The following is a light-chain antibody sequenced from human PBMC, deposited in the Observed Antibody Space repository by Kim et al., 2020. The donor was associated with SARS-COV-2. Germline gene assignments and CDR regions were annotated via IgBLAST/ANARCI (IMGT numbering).Light chain of an antibody. V-gene: IGKV3-11*01. Sequence: LSPGERATLSCRPSQSLSSFLAWYQQKPGQAPRLLIYDASNRATGIPARFSGSGSGTDFTLTISSLEPEDFAVYYCQQRSNWPITFGQGTRLEIK. CDR2: DAS. CDR3: QQRSNWPIT. J-gene: IGKJ5*01. CDR1: QSLSSF.